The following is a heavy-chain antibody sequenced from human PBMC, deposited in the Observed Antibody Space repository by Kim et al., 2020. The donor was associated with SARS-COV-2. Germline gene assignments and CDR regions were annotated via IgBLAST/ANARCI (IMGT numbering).Heavy chain of an antibody. CDR3: ARENPPGYSGYDGIDY. Sequence: KLQGRVTMTTDTSTSTAYIELRSLRSDDTAVYYCARENPPGYSGYDGIDYWGQGTLVTVSS. J-gene: IGHJ4*02. V-gene: IGHV1-18*01. D-gene: IGHD5-12*01.